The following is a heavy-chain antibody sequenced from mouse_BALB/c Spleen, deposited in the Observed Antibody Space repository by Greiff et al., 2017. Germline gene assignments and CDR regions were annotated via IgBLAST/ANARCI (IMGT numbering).Heavy chain of an antibody. J-gene: IGHJ2*01. CDR2: IYPGDGDT. CDR1: GYAFSSSW. V-gene: IGHV1-82*01. CDR3: SRLRTDGYHYFDY. Sequence: VQLQQSGPELVKPGASVKISCKASGYAFSSSWMNWVKQRPGQGLEWIGRIYPGDGDTNYNGKFKGKATLTADKSSSTAYMQLSSLTSVDSAVYYCSRLRTDGYHYFDYWGQGTTLTVSS. D-gene: IGHD2-3*01.